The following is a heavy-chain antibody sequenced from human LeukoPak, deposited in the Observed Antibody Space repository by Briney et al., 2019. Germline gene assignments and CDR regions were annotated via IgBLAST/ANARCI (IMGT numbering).Heavy chain of an antibody. Sequence: ASVKVSCKASGYTFTGYYMHWVRQAPGQGLEWMGWINPNSGGTNYAQKFQGRVTMTRDTSTSTAYMELRSLRSDDTAVYYCARVTADAFDIWGRGTMVTVSS. J-gene: IGHJ3*02. D-gene: IGHD2-21*02. CDR3: ARVTADAFDI. V-gene: IGHV1-2*02. CDR2: INPNSGGT. CDR1: GYTFTGYY.